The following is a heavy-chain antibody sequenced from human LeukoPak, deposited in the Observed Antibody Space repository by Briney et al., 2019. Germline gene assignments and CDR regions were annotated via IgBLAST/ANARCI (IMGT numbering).Heavy chain of an antibody. CDR2: LNPNSGAT. D-gene: IGHD2-2*01. V-gene: IGHV1-2*02. J-gene: IGHJ4*02. CDR3: ARVRGAAAKENYFDY. CDR1: GYTFTGYY. Sequence: ASVKVSCKASGYTFTGYYMHWVRQAPGQGLEWMGWLNPNSGATNYVQKFQGRVTMTRDTSISTAYMALSRLRSDDTAVYYCARVRGAAAKENYFDYWGQGTLVTVSS.